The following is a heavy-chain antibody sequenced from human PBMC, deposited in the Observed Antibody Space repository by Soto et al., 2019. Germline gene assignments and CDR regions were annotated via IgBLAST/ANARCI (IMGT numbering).Heavy chain of an antibody. D-gene: IGHD3-22*01. CDR3: AKDRQEYYYDSSGQTNGYYFDY. CDR2: ISGSGGST. CDR1: GFTFSSYA. Sequence: GGSLRLSCAASGFTFSSYAMSWVRQAPGKGLERVSAISGSGGSTYYADSVKGRFTISRDNSKNKLYLQMNSLRAEDTAVYYCAKDRQEYYYDSSGQTNGYYFDYWGQGTLVTVSS. V-gene: IGHV3-23*01. J-gene: IGHJ4*02.